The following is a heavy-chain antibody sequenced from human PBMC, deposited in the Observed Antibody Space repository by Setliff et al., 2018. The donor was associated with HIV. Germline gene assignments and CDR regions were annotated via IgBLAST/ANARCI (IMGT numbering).Heavy chain of an antibody. Sequence: ASVKVSCKASGYTFNGYYIHWVRQAPGQGLEWMGVINPAGGNSHYAQKFQGRVTVIRDASTSTVYMDLSSLRSDDTAVYFCARVYCSIASCYDEYYFDYWGQGTLVTVSS. CDR2: INPAGGNS. CDR1: GYTFNGYY. CDR3: ARVYCSIASCYDEYYFDY. J-gene: IGHJ4*02. D-gene: IGHD2-2*01. V-gene: IGHV1-46*02.